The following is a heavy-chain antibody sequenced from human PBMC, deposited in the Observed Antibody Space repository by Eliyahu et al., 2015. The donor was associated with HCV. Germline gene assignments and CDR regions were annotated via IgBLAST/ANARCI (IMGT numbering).Heavy chain of an antibody. CDR1: XFXXXTYW. CDR3: ARSWTMIEGYYFDN. J-gene: IGHJ4*02. D-gene: IGHD3-22*01. CDR2: IRQDGSEK. Sequence: EVQLVESGGGLVQPGGSLXXSCAASXFXXXTYWMXWVRQAPGKGLEWVANIRQDGSEKYYVDSVKGRFTISRDNAKNSLFLQMNTLRAQDTAVYYCARSWTMIEGYYFDNWGQGILVTVSS. V-gene: IGHV3-7*01.